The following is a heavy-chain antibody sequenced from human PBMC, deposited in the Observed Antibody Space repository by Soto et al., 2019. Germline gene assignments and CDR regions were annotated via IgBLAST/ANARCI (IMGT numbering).Heavy chain of an antibody. D-gene: IGHD2-15*01. Sequence: EVQLVESGGGLVKPGGSLRLSCAASGFTFSSYSMNWVRQAPGKGLEWVSSISSSSSYIYYADSVKGRFTISRDNAKNSLYLQMNSLRAEDTAVYYCARPVLGYCSGGSCSAPDYWGQGTLVTVSS. CDR3: ARPVLGYCSGGSCSAPDY. J-gene: IGHJ4*02. V-gene: IGHV3-21*01. CDR2: ISSSSSYI. CDR1: GFTFSSYS.